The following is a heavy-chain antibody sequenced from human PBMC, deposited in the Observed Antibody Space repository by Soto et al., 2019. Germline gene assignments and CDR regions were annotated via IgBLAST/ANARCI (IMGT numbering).Heavy chain of an antibody. D-gene: IGHD3-3*01. CDR3: TRGGGVGVAGSAAFDM. V-gene: IGHV1-2*02. Sequence: QLHLVQSGAVVKKPGASVTVSCSASGDPVTAYCMHWVRQAPGRGLGWMGGINPATGAPKYTQTFPGRVTRTRATSPSTGFLELTGPPSADTAGVLRTRGGGVGVAGSAAFDMWGQGTLVTVSS. CDR2: INPATGAP. J-gene: IGHJ3*02. CDR1: GDPVTAYC.